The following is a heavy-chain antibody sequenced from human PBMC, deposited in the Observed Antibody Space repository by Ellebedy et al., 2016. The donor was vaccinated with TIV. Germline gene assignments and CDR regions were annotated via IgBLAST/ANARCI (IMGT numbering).Heavy chain of an antibody. CDR2: ISGGGGTT. D-gene: IGHD5-18*01. V-gene: IGHV3-23*01. CDR1: GFTFGNYA. CDR3: AKGLDTADN. Sequence: GESLKISCAASGFTFGNYAMTWVRQAPGKGLEWVSAISGGGGTTYYADSVKGRFTISRDTSKHTLYLQVNSLKVEDTATYYCAKGLDTADNWGQGTLVTVSS. J-gene: IGHJ4*02.